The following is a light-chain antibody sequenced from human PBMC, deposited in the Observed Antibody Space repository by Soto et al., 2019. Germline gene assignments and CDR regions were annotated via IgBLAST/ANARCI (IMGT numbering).Light chain of an antibody. V-gene: IGKV3-15*01. J-gene: IGKJ4*01. CDR2: AAS. Sequence: TVMTKSPATLSVSPGERATLSCRASQGLGTNLAWYQQRPGQAPRLLIYAASTRATVVPARFSGSGSETEFTLTITTLQSEDFAVYYCQQYNHWPLSFGVGTQVQIK. CDR1: QGLGTN. CDR3: QQYNHWPLS.